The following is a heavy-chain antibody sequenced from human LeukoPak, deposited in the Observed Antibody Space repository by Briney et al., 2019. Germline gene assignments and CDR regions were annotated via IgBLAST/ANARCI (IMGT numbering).Heavy chain of an antibody. V-gene: IGHV4-59*01. Sequence: SETLSLTCTVSGGSISSYYWSWIRQPPGKGLEWIGYIYYSGSTNYNPSLKSRVTISVDTSKNQFSLKLSSVTAADTAVYYCASFPTYYYDSSGYYRHLAGGFDPWGQGTLVTVSS. CDR3: ASFPTYYYDSSGYYRHLAGGFDP. J-gene: IGHJ5*02. D-gene: IGHD3-22*01. CDR2: IYYSGST. CDR1: GGSISSYY.